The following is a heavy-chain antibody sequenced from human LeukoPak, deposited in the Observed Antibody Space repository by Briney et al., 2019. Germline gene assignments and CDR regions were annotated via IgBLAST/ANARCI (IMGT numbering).Heavy chain of an antibody. CDR2: SYYGEPT. D-gene: IGHD1-1*01. CDR3: VRKGNDGYFQW. CDR1: GESIRSSKKY. J-gene: IGHJ1*01. Sequence: SGTLSLTCIVSGESIRSSKKYWGRLRPWPGQGLEWIVNSYYGEPTFYNPSHGSLATIFVHTYNNQFSLKETSVTATDTRVYYCVRKGNDGYFQWGGRGTLAPVSS. V-gene: IGHV4-39*01.